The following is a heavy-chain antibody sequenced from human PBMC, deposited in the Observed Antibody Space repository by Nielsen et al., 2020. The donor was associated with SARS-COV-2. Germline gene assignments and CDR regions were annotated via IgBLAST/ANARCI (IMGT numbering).Heavy chain of an antibody. D-gene: IGHD6-13*01. CDR1: GVSFSFYA. V-gene: IGHV3-23*01. CDR2: ISGSGHST. CDR3: AKGRAPAAGKSENHNYGMDV. J-gene: IGHJ6*02. Sequence: GESLKISCAASGVSFSFYAMSWVRQAPGKGPEWVSSISGSGHSTYYADSVKGRFTISRDNPKKTLYLQMNSLRGEDSAVYKCAKGRAPAAGKSENHNYGMDVWGQGTTVIVSS.